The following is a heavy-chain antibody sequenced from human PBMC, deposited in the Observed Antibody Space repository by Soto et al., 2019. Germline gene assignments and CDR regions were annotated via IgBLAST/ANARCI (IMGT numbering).Heavy chain of an antibody. V-gene: IGHV4-39*01. J-gene: IGHJ6*03. CDR3: ARLNDGDSLYYYYMDV. D-gene: IGHD4-17*01. CDR2: IYYSGST. CDR1: GGSISSSSYY. Sequence: SETLSLTCTVSGGSISSSSYYWGWIRQPPGKGLEWIGSIYYSGSTYYNPSLKSRVTISVDTSKNQFSLKLSSVTAADTAVYYCARLNDGDSLYYYYMDVWGKGTTVTVSS.